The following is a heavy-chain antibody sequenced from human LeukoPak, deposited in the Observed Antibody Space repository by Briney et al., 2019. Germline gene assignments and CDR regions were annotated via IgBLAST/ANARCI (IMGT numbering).Heavy chain of an antibody. J-gene: IGHJ4*02. CDR2: INPIDGST. V-gene: IGHV1-46*01. CDR1: GYTFTSYY. D-gene: IGHD3/OR15-3a*01. Sequence: GASVKVSCKASGYTFTSYYMHWVRQAPGQGLEWMGIINPIDGSTSYAQKVQGRVTMTRDTSTSTVYMELSSLKFEDTAVYYCARGYPLDWNYFDYWGQGTLVTVSS. CDR3: ARGYPLDWNYFDY.